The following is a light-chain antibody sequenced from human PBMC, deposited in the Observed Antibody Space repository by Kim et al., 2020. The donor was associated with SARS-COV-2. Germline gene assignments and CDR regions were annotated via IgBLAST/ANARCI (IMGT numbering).Light chain of an antibody. V-gene: IGLV3-19*01. Sequence: IPCQAQGCTGYYAWWYTNKPEQAPVLVIYSQNNLPSGIPDRFSGSSSGNTASLTISAAQAEDEADYYCNSRDSSGNPSFGGGTQLTVL. CDR2: SQN. J-gene: IGLJ2*01. CDR1: GCTGYY. CDR3: NSRDSSGNPS.